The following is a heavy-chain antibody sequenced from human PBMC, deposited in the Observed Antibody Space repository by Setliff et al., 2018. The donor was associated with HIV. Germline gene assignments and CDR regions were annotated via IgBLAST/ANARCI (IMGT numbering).Heavy chain of an antibody. Sequence: GGSLRLSWVHQRSYPMSWVRQAPGKGLEWVSAISGSGSNTYYADSVKDRFTISRGNSKNTLYLQMNSLRAEDTAVYYCAKVLSGIDYWGQGTLVTVSS. J-gene: IGHJ4*02. D-gene: IGHD3-10*01. CDR1: HQRSYP. CDR3: AKVLSGIDY. CDR2: ISGSGSNT. V-gene: IGHV3-23*01.